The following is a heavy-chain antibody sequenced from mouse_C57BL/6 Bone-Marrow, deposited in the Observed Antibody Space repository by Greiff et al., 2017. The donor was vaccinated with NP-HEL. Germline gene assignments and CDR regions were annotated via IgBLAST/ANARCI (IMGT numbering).Heavy chain of an antibody. V-gene: IGHV2-4*01. Sequence: QVQLKESGPGLVQPSQSLSITCTVSGFSLTSYGVHWVRQPPGKGLEWLGVIWSGGSTDDNAAFISRLSISKDNSKSQVFFKMNSLQADDTAIYYCDKIYSNYGYFDYWGQGTTLTVSS. D-gene: IGHD2-5*01. CDR1: GFSLTSYG. CDR3: DKIYSNYGYFDY. CDR2: IWSGGST. J-gene: IGHJ2*01.